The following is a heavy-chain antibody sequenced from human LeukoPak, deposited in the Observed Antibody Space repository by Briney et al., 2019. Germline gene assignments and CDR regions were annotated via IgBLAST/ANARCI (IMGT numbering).Heavy chain of an antibody. CDR1: GFIFSDYY. V-gene: IGHV3-11*01. J-gene: IGHJ4*02. CDR2: ISSRGSTT. Sequence: GGSLRLSCAASGFIFSDYYMSWIRQAPGKGLEWVSYISSRGSTTYYTDSVKGRFTISRDNSKNTLYLQMNSLRAEDTAVYYCAKLTIAAAGTVPFDYWGQGTLVTVSS. D-gene: IGHD6-13*01. CDR3: AKLTIAAAGTVPFDY.